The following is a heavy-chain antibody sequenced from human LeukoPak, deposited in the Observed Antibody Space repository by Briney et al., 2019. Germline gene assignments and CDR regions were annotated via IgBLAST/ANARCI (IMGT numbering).Heavy chain of an antibody. CDR2: TYYRSKWYN. V-gene: IGHV6-1*01. J-gene: IGHJ4*02. D-gene: IGHD6-19*01. CDR3: ARDSYSSGWYRFDY. CDR1: GDSVSSNSAA. Sequence: SQTLSLTCAISGDSVSSNSAAWNWIRQSPSRGLGWLGRTYYRSKWYNDYAVSVKSRITINADTSKNQFSLQLNSVTPEDTAVYYCARDSYSSGWYRFDYWGQGTLVTVSS.